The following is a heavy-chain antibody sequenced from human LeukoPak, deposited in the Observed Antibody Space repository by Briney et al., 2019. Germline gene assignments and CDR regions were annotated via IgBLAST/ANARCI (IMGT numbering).Heavy chain of an antibody. D-gene: IGHD3-22*01. CDR1: GYTFTSYY. V-gene: IGHV1-46*01. Sequence: ASVKVSCKASGYTFTSYYMHWVRQAPGQGLEWMGIINPSGGSTSYAQKFQGRVTMTRDTSTSTAYMELSSLRSEDTAVYYCARDYYDSSGYYGPLGYWGQGTLVTVSS. CDR2: INPSGGST. CDR3: ARDYYDSSGYYGPLGY. J-gene: IGHJ4*02.